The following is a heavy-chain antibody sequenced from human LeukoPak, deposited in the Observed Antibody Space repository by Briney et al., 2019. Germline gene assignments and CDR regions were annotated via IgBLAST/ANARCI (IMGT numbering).Heavy chain of an antibody. D-gene: IGHD3-10*01. CDR2: IYYSGST. Sequence: SETLSLTCTVSGGSISSYYWSWIRQPPGKGLEWIGYIYYSGSTNYNPSLKSRVTISVDTSKNQFSLKLSSVTAADTAVYYCARHSTFRGGNFDYWGQGTLVTVSS. V-gene: IGHV4-59*01. CDR3: ARHSTFRGGNFDY. J-gene: IGHJ4*02. CDR1: GGSISSYY.